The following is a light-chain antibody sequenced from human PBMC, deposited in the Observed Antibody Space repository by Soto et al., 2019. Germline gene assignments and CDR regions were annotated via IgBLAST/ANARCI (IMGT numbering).Light chain of an antibody. CDR3: HQFGDSPQT. CDR1: QSLSVSY. CDR2: STS. J-gene: IGKJ1*01. V-gene: IGKV3-20*01. Sequence: EIVLTQSPGTLSSSPGDRATLSYRASQSLSVSYIAWYQQKPGQAPRLLIYSTSTRAAGIPDRFTGRGSGTHFTLAISRLEPEDFAVYYCHQFGDSPQTFGQGTTVEV.